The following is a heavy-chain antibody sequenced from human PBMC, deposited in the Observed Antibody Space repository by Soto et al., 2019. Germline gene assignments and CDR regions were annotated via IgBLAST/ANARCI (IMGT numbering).Heavy chain of an antibody. Sequence: EVQLLESGGGLVQPGGSLRLSCAASGFTFSSYAMSWVRQAPGKGLEWVSAISGSGGSTYYADSVKGRFTISRDNSKNTRYLQMNSLRAEDTAVYYCAKRLPGPRITMVRGVIVGAFDIWGQGTMVTVSS. D-gene: IGHD3-10*01. CDR1: GFTFSSYA. V-gene: IGHV3-23*01. J-gene: IGHJ3*02. CDR3: AKRLPGPRITMVRGVIVGAFDI. CDR2: ISGSGGST.